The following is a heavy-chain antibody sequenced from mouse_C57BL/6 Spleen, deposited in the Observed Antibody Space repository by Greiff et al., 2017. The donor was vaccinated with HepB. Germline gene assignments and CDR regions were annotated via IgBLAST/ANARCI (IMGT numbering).Heavy chain of an antibody. Sequence: QVQLQQPGAELVRPGSSVKLSCKASGYTFTSYWMHWVKQRPIQGLEWIGNIDPSDSETHYNQKFKDKATLTVDKSSSTAYMQLSSLTYEDSAVYYCARHDYGAMDYWGQGTSVTVSS. CDR2: IDPSDSET. D-gene: IGHD1-2*01. V-gene: IGHV1-52*01. J-gene: IGHJ4*01. CDR1: GYTFTSYW. CDR3: ARHDYGAMDY.